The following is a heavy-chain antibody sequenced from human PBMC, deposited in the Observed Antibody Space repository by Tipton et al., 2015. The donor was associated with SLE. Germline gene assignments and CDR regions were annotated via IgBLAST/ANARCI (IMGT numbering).Heavy chain of an antibody. J-gene: IGHJ4*02. Sequence: LRLSCSVSGDSINAYYWSWIRQPPGKGLEWIGYIYYSGSTNYNPSLKSRVPISVDTSKNQFSLKLSSVTAADTAVYYCARDSRGGGYWGQGTLVTVSS. D-gene: IGHD3-16*01. CDR1: GDSINAYY. CDR3: ARDSRGGGY. V-gene: IGHV4-59*01. CDR2: IYYSGST.